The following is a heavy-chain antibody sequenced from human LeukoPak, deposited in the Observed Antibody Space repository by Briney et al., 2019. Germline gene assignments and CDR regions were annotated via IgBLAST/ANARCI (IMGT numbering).Heavy chain of an antibody. V-gene: IGHV1-2*02. J-gene: IGHJ4*02. CDR2: INPNSGGT. Sequence: ASVTVSCKASGYTFTGYYMYWVRQAPGQGLEWMGWINPNSGGTNYAQKLHGRPTMTRDTSISTAYMELSRLRSDDTAVYYCARTSSSWYARGLDYWGQRTLVTVSS. D-gene: IGHD6-13*01. CDR1: GYTFTGYY. CDR3: ARTSSSWYARGLDY.